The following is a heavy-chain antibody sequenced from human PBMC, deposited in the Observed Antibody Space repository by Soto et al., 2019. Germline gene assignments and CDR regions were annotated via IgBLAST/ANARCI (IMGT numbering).Heavy chain of an antibody. CDR2: IIPIFGTA. Sequence: GXSXKISCKASGGTXSSYASGWVRQSPGQGLEWMGGIIPIFGTANYAQKFQGRVTITADKSTSTAYMEMSILRSEDTAVYYCARERDGYYYDSSGYYHNWFDPWGQGTLGTVSS. CDR1: GGTXSSYA. D-gene: IGHD3-22*01. J-gene: IGHJ5*02. CDR3: ARERDGYYYDSSGYYHNWFDP. V-gene: IGHV1-69*06.